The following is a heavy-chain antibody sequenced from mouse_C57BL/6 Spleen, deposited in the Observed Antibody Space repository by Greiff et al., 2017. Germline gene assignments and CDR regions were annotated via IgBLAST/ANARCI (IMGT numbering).Heavy chain of an antibody. D-gene: IGHD2-1*01. CDR1: GFNIKDYY. Sequence: VQLQQSGAELVKPGASVKLSCTASGFNIKDYYMHWVKQRTEKGLEWIGRIDPEDGETKYAPKFQGKSTITADTFSNTAYLQLSSLTSEDTAVYYSASYYGNYPWFADWGQGTLVTVSA. CDR2: IDPEDGET. V-gene: IGHV14-2*01. CDR3: ASYYGNYPWFAD. J-gene: IGHJ3*01.